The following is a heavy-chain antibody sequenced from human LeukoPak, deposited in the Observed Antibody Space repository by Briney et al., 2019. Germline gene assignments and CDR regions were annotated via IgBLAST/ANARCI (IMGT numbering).Heavy chain of an antibody. CDR3: ARIAAATLRYYYYGMDV. CDR1: GGSISSSSYY. V-gene: IGHV4-39*07. CDR2: IYYSGST. D-gene: IGHD2-15*01. Sequence: SETLSLTCTVSGGSISSSSYYWGWIRQPPGKGLEWIGSIYYSGSTYYNPSLKSRVTISVDTSKNQSSLKLSSVTAADTAVYYCARIAAATLRYYYYGMDVWGQGTTVTVSS. J-gene: IGHJ6*02.